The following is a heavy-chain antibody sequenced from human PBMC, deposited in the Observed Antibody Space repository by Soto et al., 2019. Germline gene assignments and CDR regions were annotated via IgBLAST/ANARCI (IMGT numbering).Heavy chain of an antibody. V-gene: IGHV4-59*01. Sequence: SETLSLTCTIYSGSFSSYSWSWIRQPPGKGLEWIGYISYSGSANYNPSLMSRGTMSVDTSKNHFSLRLSSVTAADTAVYFCVRERPEKYYDSWGRGILVTVSS. J-gene: IGHJ4*02. CDR3: VRERPEKYYDS. CDR1: SGSFSSYS. CDR2: ISYSGSA. D-gene: IGHD6-6*01.